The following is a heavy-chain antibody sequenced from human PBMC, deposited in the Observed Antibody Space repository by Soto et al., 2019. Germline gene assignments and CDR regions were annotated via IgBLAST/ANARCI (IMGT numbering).Heavy chain of an antibody. CDR2: INAYNGNR. Sequence: VASVKVSCKASGYTFTNYGISWVRQAPGQGLEWMGWINAYNGNRNYAQKLQGRVTMTTDTSTSTAYMELRSLRSDDTAVYYCARDWFGVDYWGQGTLVTVSS. J-gene: IGHJ4*02. D-gene: IGHD3-16*01. V-gene: IGHV1-18*01. CDR3: ARDWFGVDY. CDR1: GYTFTNYG.